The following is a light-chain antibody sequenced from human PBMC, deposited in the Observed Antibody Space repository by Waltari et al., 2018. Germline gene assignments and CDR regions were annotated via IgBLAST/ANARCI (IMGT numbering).Light chain of an antibody. V-gene: IGKV1-39*01. CDR1: QTITSH. CDR2: TAS. CDR3: QQSYITPYT. Sequence: DIQMTQAPSSLSASVGDRVTITCRASQTITSHLNWFQQQPGRAPKLLIHTASSLQSGVPSRFSGSGSGTQFTLTISSLQPEDFATDFCQQSYITPYTFGQGTKVEIK. J-gene: IGKJ2*01.